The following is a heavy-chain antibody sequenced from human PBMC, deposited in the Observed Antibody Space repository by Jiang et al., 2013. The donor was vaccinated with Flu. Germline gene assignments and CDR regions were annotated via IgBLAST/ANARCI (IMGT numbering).Heavy chain of an antibody. CDR1: GYTFTSYA. CDR3: AREEVLSGSYVDY. CDR2: INAGNGNT. D-gene: IGHD1-26*01. V-gene: IGHV1-3*01. Sequence: GAEVKKPGASVKVSCKASGYTFTSYAMHWVRQAPGQRLEWMGWINAGNGNTKYSQKFQGRVTITRDTSASTAYMELSSLRSEDTAVYYCAREEVLSGSYVDYWGQGTLVTVSS. J-gene: IGHJ4*02.